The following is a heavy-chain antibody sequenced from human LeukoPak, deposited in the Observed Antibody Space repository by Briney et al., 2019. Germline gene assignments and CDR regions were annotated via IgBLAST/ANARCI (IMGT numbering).Heavy chain of an antibody. CDR3: ATAYSSSWYGGDH. J-gene: IGHJ4*02. CDR2: ISGSGGST. D-gene: IGHD6-13*01. CDR1: GFTFSSYA. V-gene: IGHV3-23*01. Sequence: PPGGSLRLSCAASGFTFSSYAMSWVRQAPGKGLEWVSAISGSGGSTYYADSVKGRFTISRDNSKNTLYLQMNSLRAEDTAVYYCATAYSSSWYGGDHWGQGTLVTVSS.